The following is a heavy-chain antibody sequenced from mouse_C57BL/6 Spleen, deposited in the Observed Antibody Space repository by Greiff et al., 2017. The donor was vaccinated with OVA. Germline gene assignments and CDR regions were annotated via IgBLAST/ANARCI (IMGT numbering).Heavy chain of an antibody. Sequence: VQLKQSGAELVRPGASVKLSCTASGFNIKDDYMHWVKQRPEQGLEWIGWIDPENGDTEYASKFQGKATITADTSSNTAYLQLSSLTSEDTAVYYCTTSDYDGNYFDYWGQGTTLTVSS. V-gene: IGHV14-4*01. CDR3: TTSDYDGNYFDY. J-gene: IGHJ2*01. D-gene: IGHD2-4*01. CDR1: GFNIKDDY. CDR2: IDPENGDT.